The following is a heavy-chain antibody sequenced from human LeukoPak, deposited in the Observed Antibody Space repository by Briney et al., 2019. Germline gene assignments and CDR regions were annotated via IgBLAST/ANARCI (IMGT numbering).Heavy chain of an antibody. CDR3: AKDRDDYVWGSYLGAFDI. D-gene: IGHD3-16*01. V-gene: IGHV3-23*01. CDR1: GFTFTSFA. J-gene: IGHJ3*02. Sequence: GGTLRLSCAASGFTFTSFAMSWVRQAPGKGLEWVSTISRSGVATYYANSVKGRFTISRDNSKNTLYLQMNSLRAEDTAVFYCAKDRDDYVWGSYLGAFDIWGQGTMVTVSS. CDR2: ISRSGVAT.